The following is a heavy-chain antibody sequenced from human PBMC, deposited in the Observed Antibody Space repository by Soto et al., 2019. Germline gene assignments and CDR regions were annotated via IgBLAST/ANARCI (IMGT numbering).Heavy chain of an antibody. CDR1: GYTFTSYY. J-gene: IGHJ6*02. Sequence: ASVKVSCKASGYTFTSYYMHWVRQAPGQGLEWMGIINPSGGSTSYAQKFQGRVTMTRDTSTSTVYMELSSLRSEDTAVYYCARRGQYCSSTSCYTDGMGVWGQGTTVTVSS. CDR3: ARRGQYCSSTSCYTDGMGV. V-gene: IGHV1-46*01. D-gene: IGHD2-2*02. CDR2: INPSGGST.